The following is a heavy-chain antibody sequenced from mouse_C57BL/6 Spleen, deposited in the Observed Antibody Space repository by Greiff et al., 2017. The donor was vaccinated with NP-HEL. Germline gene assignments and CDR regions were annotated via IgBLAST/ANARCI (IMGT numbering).Heavy chain of an antibody. Sequence: DVMLVESGGGLVKPGGSLKLSCAASGFTFSDYGMHWVRQAPEKGLEWVAYISSGSSTIYYADTVKGRFTISRDNAKNTLFLQMTSLRSEDTAMYYCARGIYYYGSSSYFDYWGQGTTLTVSS. CDR1: GFTFSDYG. D-gene: IGHD1-1*01. V-gene: IGHV5-17*01. CDR3: ARGIYYYGSSSYFDY. CDR2: ISSGSSTI. J-gene: IGHJ2*01.